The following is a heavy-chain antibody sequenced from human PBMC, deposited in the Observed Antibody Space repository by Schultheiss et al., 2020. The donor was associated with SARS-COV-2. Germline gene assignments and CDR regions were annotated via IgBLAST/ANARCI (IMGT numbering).Heavy chain of an antibody. CDR1: GFTFSSYA. D-gene: IGHD6-6*01. J-gene: IGHJ5*02. V-gene: IGHV3-23*01. Sequence: GESLKISCAASGFTFSSYAMSWVRQAPGKGLKWVSAISGSGGSTYYADSVKGRFTISRDNSKNTLYLQMNSLRAEDTAVYYCAKVRSSSHSNWFDPWGQGTLVTVSS. CDR2: ISGSGGST. CDR3: AKVRSSSHSNWFDP.